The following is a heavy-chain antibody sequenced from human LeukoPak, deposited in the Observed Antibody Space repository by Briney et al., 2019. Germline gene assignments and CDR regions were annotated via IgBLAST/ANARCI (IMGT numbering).Heavy chain of an antibody. CDR3: ARDRLYCSGGSCYSGFFDI. CDR1: GFTFSSYW. CDR2: IKQDGSEK. D-gene: IGHD2-15*01. J-gene: IGHJ3*02. Sequence: GGSLRLSCAASGFTFSSYWMSWVRQAPGKGLEWVANIKQDGSEKYYVDSVKGRFTISRDNAKNSLYLQMNSLRAEDTAVYYCARDRLYCSGGSCYSGFFDIWGQGTMVTVSS. V-gene: IGHV3-7*01.